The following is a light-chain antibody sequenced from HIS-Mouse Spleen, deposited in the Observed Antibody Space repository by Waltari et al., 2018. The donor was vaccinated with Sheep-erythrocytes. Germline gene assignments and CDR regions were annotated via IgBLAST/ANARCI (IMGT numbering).Light chain of an antibody. J-gene: IGLJ3*02. CDR2: EGR. CDR3: CSYAGSSTPWV. V-gene: IGLV2-23*01. Sequence: QSALTQPASVSGSPGQSIPISCTGPSSDVGSYKLVSWYQQHPGKAPKLMIYEGRKRPSGVSNRFSGSKSGNTASLTISGLQAEDEADYYCCSYAGSSTPWVFGGGTKLTVL. CDR1: SSDVGSYKL.